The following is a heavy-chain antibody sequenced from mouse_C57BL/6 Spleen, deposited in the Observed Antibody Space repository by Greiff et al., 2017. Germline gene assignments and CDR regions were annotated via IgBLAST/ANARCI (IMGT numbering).Heavy chain of an antibody. CDR3: AGDDYGGGYYFDY. J-gene: IGHJ2*01. CDR2: INPSNGGT. V-gene: IGHV1-53*01. Sequence: QVQLQQPGTELVKPGASVTLSCKASGYTFTSYWMHWVKQRPGQGLEWIGNINPSNGGTNYNEKFKSKATLTVDKSSSTAYMQLSSLTSEDSAVYFCAGDDYGGGYYFDYWGQGTTLTVSS. D-gene: IGHD2-4*01. CDR1: GYTFTSYW.